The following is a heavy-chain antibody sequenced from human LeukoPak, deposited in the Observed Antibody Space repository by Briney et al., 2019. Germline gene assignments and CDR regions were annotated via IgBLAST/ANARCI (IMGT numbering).Heavy chain of an antibody. CDR2: MNPNSGNT. V-gene: IGHV1-8*01. CDR3: ARGGGDYDFLRGYYYFDY. Sequence: EASVKVSCKASGYTFTSYDINWVRQATGQGLEWMGRMNPNSGNTGYAQKFQGRVTMTRNTSISTAYMELSSLRSKDTAVYYCARGGGDYDFLRGYYYFDYWGQGTLVTVSS. CDR1: GYTFTSYD. J-gene: IGHJ4*02. D-gene: IGHD3-3*01.